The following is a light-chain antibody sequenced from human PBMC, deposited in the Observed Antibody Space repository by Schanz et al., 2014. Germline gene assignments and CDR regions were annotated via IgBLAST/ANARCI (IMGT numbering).Light chain of an antibody. Sequence: QSVLTQPPSVSGAPGQSVTISCTGSTSNIGTGYDVHWYQQLPGTAPKLLIYRNTNRPSGVPDRFSGSKSGTSASLAITGLQPEDDADYYCATWDDRLSGVVFGGGTKLTVL. V-gene: IGLV1-40*01. J-gene: IGLJ2*01. CDR1: TSNIGTGYD. CDR2: RNT. CDR3: ATWDDRLSGVV.